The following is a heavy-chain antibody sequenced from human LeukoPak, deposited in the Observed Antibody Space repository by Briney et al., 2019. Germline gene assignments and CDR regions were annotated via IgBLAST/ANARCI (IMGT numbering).Heavy chain of an antibody. CDR1: GYTFTNNF. V-gene: IGHV1-46*01. CDR2: INPSGDNT. J-gene: IGHJ4*02. D-gene: IGHD3/OR15-3a*01. CDR3: TLYNF. Sequence: ASVKVSCKASGYTFTNNFMHWVRQAPGQGLEWMGIINPSGDNTWYAQKFQGRVTISRDTSANTAYMELSNLRSEDMGVYYCTLYNFWGQGTLVTVSS.